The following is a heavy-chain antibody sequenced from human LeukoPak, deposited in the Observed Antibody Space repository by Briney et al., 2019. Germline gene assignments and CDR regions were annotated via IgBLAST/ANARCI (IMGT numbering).Heavy chain of an antibody. CDR3: ARDGYNSGID. D-gene: IGHD5-24*01. V-gene: IGHV4-4*07. CDR1: GDSISSYY. Sequence: PSETLSLTCTVSGDSISSYYWSRIRQPAGKGLEWIGRIYNGGRTSYNPSLKSRVTISVDTSKNQFSLKLSSVTAADTAVYYCARDGYNSGIDWGQGTLVTVSS. CDR2: IYNGGRT. J-gene: IGHJ4*02.